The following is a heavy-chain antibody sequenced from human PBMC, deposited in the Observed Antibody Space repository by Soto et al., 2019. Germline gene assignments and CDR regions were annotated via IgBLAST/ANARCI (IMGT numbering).Heavy chain of an antibody. V-gene: IGHV4-34*01. CDR2: INHSGST. J-gene: IGHJ5*02. D-gene: IGHD6-13*01. Sequence: QVQLQQWGAGLLKPSETLSLTCAVYGGSFSGYYWSWIRQPPGKGLEWIGEINHSGSTNYNPSLKSRVTRSVDTSKNQFSLKLSSVTAADTAVYYCARDHLRGYSSSWSPREWFDPWGQGTLVTVSS. CDR1: GGSFSGYY. CDR3: ARDHLRGYSSSWSPREWFDP.